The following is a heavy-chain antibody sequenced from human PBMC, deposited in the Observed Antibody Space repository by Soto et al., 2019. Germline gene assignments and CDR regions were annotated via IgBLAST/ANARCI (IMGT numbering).Heavy chain of an antibody. CDR2: INPNSGGT. D-gene: IGHD6-6*01. J-gene: IGHJ5*02. CDR3: ATFVSSSRGGNWFDP. CDR1: GYTFTGYY. Sequence: ASVKVSCKASGYTFTGYYMHWVRQAPGQGLEWMGWINPNSGGTNYAQKFQGRVTMTRDTSISTAYMKLSRLRSDDTAVYYCATFVSSSRGGNWFDPWGQGTLVTVSS. V-gene: IGHV1-2*02.